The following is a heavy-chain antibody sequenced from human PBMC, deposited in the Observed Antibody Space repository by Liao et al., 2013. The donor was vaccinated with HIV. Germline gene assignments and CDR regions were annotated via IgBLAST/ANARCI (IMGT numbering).Heavy chain of an antibody. J-gene: IGHJ4*02. CDR1: GGSISSSSYY. V-gene: IGHV4-61*02. Sequence: QVQLQESGPGLVKPSQTLSLTCTVSGGSISSSSYYWSWIRQPAGKGLEWIGRIYTSGSTNYNPSLKSRVTISVDTSKNQFSLNLSSVTAADTAVYYCARAKLGNLYYFDYWGQGTLVTVSS. D-gene: IGHD7-27*01. CDR3: ARAKLGNLYYFDY. CDR2: IYTSGST.